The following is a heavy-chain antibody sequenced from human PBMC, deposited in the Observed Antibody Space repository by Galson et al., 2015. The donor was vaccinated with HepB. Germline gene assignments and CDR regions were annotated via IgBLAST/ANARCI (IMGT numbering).Heavy chain of an antibody. CDR1: GFTFSSHS. CDR3: TRDHRSGWERYDAFDV. D-gene: IGHD6-19*01. CDR2: ISFSTIYM. V-gene: IGHV3-21*01. Sequence: SLRLSCAASGFTFSSHSMNWVRQAPGKGLEWVSSISFSTIYMYYADSVKGRFTISRDNAKNSLYLQMSSLRAEDTAVYYCTRDHRSGWERYDAFDVWGQGTMVTVSS. J-gene: IGHJ3*01.